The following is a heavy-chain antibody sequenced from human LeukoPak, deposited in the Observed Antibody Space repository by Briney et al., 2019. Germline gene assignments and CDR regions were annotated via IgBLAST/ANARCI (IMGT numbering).Heavy chain of an antibody. D-gene: IGHD3-22*01. CDR2: ISSSGSTI. J-gene: IGHJ5*02. CDR3: ARDRYYDSSGYGWFDP. CDR1: GFTFSSYS. V-gene: IGHV3-48*04. Sequence: GGSLRLSCAASGFTFSSYSMNWVRQAPGKGLEWVSYISSSGSTIYYADSVKGRFTISRDNAKNSLYLQMNSLRAEDTAVYYCARDRYYDSSGYGWFDPWGQGTLVTVSS.